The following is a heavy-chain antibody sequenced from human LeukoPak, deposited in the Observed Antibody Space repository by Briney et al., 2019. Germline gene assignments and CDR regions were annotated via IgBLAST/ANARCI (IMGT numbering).Heavy chain of an antibody. CDR2: ISAYKGNT. CDR1: GYTFTSYG. V-gene: IGHV1-18*04. D-gene: IGHD2-2*01. Sequence: ASVKVSCKASGYTFTSYGISWVRQAPGQGLEWMGWISAYKGNTNYAQKLQGRVTMTTDTSTSTAYMELRSLRSDDTAVYYCARVPPAPYCSSTSCPLPFDYWGQGTLVTVSS. CDR3: ARVPPAPYCSSTSCPLPFDY. J-gene: IGHJ4*02.